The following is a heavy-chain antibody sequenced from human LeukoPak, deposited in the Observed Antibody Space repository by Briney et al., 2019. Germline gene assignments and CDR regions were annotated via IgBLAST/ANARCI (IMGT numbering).Heavy chain of an antibody. Sequence: GGSLRLSCAASGSTFSDHYMGWVRQAPGKGLEWVGHIKNKANGYTTEYAASVKGRFTISRDDSKNALFLQMNSLKTDDTAVYYCARFRGFYYGLDLWGPGTTVIVSS. J-gene: IGHJ6*02. CDR3: ARFRGFYYGLDL. CDR2: IKNKANGYTT. CDR1: GSTFSDHY. V-gene: IGHV3-72*01. D-gene: IGHD3-10*01.